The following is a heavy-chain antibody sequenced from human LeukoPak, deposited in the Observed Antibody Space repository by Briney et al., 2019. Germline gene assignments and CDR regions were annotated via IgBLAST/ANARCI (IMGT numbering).Heavy chain of an antibody. CDR2: IGDTGRAK. CDR3: AREATWGNWYFDL. J-gene: IGHJ2*01. CDR1: GFSFSSHG. D-gene: IGHD7-27*01. V-gene: IGHV3-30*03. Sequence: PGGSLRLSCAASGFSFSSHGMHWVRQAPGMGLEWVAVIGDTGRAKYDADSVKGRFTTSRDNSKNTLYLEMNSLRDEDTALYYCAREATWGNWYFDLWGRGTLVTVSS.